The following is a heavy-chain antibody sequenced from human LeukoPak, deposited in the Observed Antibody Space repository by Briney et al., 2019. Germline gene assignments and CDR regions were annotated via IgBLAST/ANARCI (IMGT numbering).Heavy chain of an antibody. CDR1: GGTFSSHA. CDR2: IIPIFGTA. Sequence: ASVKVSCKASGGTFSSHAISWVRQAPGQGLEWMGGIIPIFGTANYAQKFQGRVTITADESTSTAYMELSSLRSEDTAVYYCARDRKSYYDSSGYSDYFDYWGQGTLVTVSS. CDR3: ARDRKSYYDSSGYSDYFDY. J-gene: IGHJ4*02. V-gene: IGHV1-69*13. D-gene: IGHD3-22*01.